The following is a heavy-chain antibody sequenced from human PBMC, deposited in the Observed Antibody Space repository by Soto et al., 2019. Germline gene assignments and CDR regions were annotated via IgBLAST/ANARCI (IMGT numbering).Heavy chain of an antibody. CDR3: ADDSSSWQIRH. D-gene: IGHD6-13*01. J-gene: IGHJ1*01. Sequence: GASVKVSCKASGGTFSSYTISWVRQAPGQGLEWMGRIIPILGIANYAQKFQGRVTITADKSTSTAYMELSSLRSEDTAVYYCADDSSSWQIRHWGQGTLVTVSS. V-gene: IGHV1-69*02. CDR2: IIPILGIA. CDR1: GGTFSSYT.